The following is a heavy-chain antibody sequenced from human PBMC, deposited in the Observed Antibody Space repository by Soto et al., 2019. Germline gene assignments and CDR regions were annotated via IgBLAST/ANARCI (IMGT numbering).Heavy chain of an antibody. CDR3: AKRTSGTTWGESDY. V-gene: IGHV1-18*04. CDR2: ISGYSGNA. Sequence: QVQVMQSGAEVKKPGDSVKVSCKTSGYIFSDYGINWVRQAPGQDLEWMGWISGYSGNANLAQKFQGRVTMTTDTSTRTAYMELIRLRPDDTAVYYCAKRTSGTTWGESDYWGQGTLVTVSS. D-gene: IGHD4-17*01. J-gene: IGHJ4*02. CDR1: GYIFSDYG.